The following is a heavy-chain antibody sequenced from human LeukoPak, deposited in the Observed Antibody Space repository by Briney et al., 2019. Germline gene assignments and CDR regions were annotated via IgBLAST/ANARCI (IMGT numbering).Heavy chain of an antibody. J-gene: IGHJ4*02. D-gene: IGHD3-10*01. CDR3: ARDLETLSHGSGRGESRY. Sequence: ASVKVSCKASGYTFTSYGISWVRQAPGQGLEWMGWISAYNGNTNYAQKLQGRVTMTTDTSTSTAYMELRSLRSDDTAVYYCARDLETLSHGSGRGESRYWGQGTLVTVSS. CDR2: ISAYNGNT. CDR1: GYTFTSYG. V-gene: IGHV1-18*01.